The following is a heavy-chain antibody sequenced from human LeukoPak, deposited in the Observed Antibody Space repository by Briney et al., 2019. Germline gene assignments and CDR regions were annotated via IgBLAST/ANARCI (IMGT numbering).Heavy chain of an antibody. CDR3: ARALEWELPIDH. D-gene: IGHD1-26*01. Sequence: GGSLRLSCAASGFTFSSYAMHWVRQAPGNGLEYVSAISSNGGSTYYANSVKGRFTISRGNSKNTLYLQMGSLRAEDMAVYYCARALEWELPIDHWGQGTLVTVSS. CDR1: GFTFSSYA. V-gene: IGHV3-64*01. CDR2: ISSNGGST. J-gene: IGHJ4*02.